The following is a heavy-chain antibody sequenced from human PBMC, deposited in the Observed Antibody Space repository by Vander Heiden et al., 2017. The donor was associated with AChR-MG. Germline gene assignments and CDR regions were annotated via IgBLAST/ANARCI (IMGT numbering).Heavy chain of an antibody. D-gene: IGHD1-7*01. CDR2: IYHGGST. J-gene: IGHJ6*03. Sequence: QLQLQESGSGLVKPSQTLSLTCAVSGGSISSGAYSCSWIRQPPGNGMEWIGYIYHGGSTYYNPSLKSRVTRSVDRSKNQFSLKLSSVTAADTAVYYCARVHRNYGGRNYYYYMDVWGKGTTVTVSS. CDR3: ARVHRNYGGRNYYYYMDV. CDR1: GGSISSGAYS. V-gene: IGHV4-30-2*01.